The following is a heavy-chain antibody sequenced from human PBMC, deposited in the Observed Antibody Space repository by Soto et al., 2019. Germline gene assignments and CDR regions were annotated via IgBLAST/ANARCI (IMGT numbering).Heavy chain of an antibody. V-gene: IGHV4-39*07. J-gene: IGHJ4*02. Sequence: PSETLSLTCTVSGDSISNAAYYWGWIRQPPGKGLEWIGSIHNSGSTYFNPSLKSRVTISVDTSKNQFSLKLSSVTAADTAVYYCARRWGRTFDYWGQGTLVTVSS. CDR2: IHNSGST. D-gene: IGHD7-27*01. CDR3: ARRWGRTFDY. CDR1: GDSISNAAYY.